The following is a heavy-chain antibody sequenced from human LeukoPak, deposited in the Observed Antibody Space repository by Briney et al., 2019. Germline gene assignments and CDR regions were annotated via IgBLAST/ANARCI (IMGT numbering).Heavy chain of an antibody. CDR2: IYPNSGGT. Sequence: ASVKVSCKASGYTFTGYYMHWVRQAPGQGLEWMGWIYPNSGGTNYAQKFQGRVTMTRDTSTNTTFMELSRLRSDDTAVYYCATTGLGVKYFDWWGQGTLVTVSS. J-gene: IGHJ4*02. CDR3: ATTGLGVKYFDW. CDR1: GYTFTGYY. V-gene: IGHV1-2*02. D-gene: IGHD3-10*01.